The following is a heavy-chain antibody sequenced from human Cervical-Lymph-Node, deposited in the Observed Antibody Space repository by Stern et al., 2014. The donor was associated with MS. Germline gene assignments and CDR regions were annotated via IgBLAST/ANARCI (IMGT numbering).Heavy chain of an antibody. CDR2: IYTSGSA. D-gene: IGHD6-19*01. CDR3: VRDAAAGSSIRDYYSGMDV. J-gene: IGHJ6*02. V-gene: IGHV4-61*02. CDR1: GASISGGGSF. Sequence: QVQLQESGPGLVKPSQTLSLTCTVSGASISGGGSFWSWVRQSAGNGLEWLGRIYTSGSAAYNPSLKSRVPISVDSSKNHFSRKVTSVTAADTAVYYCVRDAAAGSSIRDYYSGMDVWGQGTTVTVSS.